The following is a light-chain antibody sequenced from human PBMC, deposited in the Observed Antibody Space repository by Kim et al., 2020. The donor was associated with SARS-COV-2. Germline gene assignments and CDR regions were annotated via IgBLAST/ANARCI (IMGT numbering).Light chain of an antibody. V-gene: IGKV1-9*01. CDR1: QGISSY. Sequence: IQLTQSPSSLSASVGDTVTITCRDSQGISSYLAWYQQKPGLAPKVLIYSASTLQSGVPSRFSGSGSGTDFTLTISSLQPEDFATYYCQQLNSYPLTFGGGTKLEI. CDR3: QQLNSYPLT. CDR2: SAS. J-gene: IGKJ4*01.